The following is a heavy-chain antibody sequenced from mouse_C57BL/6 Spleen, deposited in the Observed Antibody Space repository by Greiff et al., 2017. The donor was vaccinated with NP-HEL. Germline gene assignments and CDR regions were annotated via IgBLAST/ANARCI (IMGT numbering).Heavy chain of an antibody. V-gene: IGHV1-82*01. D-gene: IGHD2-1*01. CDR1: GYAFSSSW. J-gene: IGHJ2*01. Sequence: QVQLQQSGPELVKPGASVKISCKASGYAFSSSWMNWVKQRPGKGLEWIGRIYPGDGDTNYNGKFKGKATLTAGKSSSTAYMQLSSLTSEDSAVYFCAREGGGNYVYYFDYWGQGTTLTVSS. CDR2: IYPGDGDT. CDR3: AREGGGNYVYYFDY.